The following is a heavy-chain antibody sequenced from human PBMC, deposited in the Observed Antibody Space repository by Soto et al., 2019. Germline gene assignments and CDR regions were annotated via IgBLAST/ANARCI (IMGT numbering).Heavy chain of an antibody. CDR1: GLTFSNYW. Sequence: EVQLVESGGDLVQPGGSLRLSCAASGLTFSNYWMQWVRQVPGTGLVWVSGINAEGSSTTYADSVKGRFTISRDNAKNTLYLHMNSLRAEDTAVYYWHTDTSSDYWGQGTLVTVSS. V-gene: IGHV3-74*01. D-gene: IGHD3-9*01. J-gene: IGHJ4*02. CDR3: HTDTSSDY. CDR2: INAEGSST.